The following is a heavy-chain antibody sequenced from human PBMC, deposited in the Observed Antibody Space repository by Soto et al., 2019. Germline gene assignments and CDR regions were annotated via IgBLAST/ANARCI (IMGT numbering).Heavy chain of an antibody. V-gene: IGHV3-49*03. CDR2: IRSKAYGGTT. D-gene: IGHD1-26*01. CDR3: TRDPPPPIVGATGDYFDY. Sequence: GGSLRLSCTASGFTFGDYAMSWFRQAPGKGLEWVGFIRSKAYGGTTEYAASVKGRFTISRDDSKSIAYLQMNSLKTEDTAVYYCTRDPPPPIVGATGDYFDYWGQGTLVTVSS. CDR1: GFTFGDYA. J-gene: IGHJ4*02.